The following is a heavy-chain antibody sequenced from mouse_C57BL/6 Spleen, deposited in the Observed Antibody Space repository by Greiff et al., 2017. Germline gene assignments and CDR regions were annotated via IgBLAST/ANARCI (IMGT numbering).Heavy chain of an antibody. Sequence: QVQLQQSGAELVKPGVSVKLSCKASGYTFTSYWMQWVKQRPGQGLEWIGEIDPSDSYTNYNQKFKGKATLTVDTSSSTDYIQLHSLTSEDSAVYYCARKGEYYGSSHGYWGQGTTLTVSS. V-gene: IGHV1-50*01. D-gene: IGHD1-1*01. J-gene: IGHJ2*01. CDR3: ARKGEYYGSSHGY. CDR1: GYTFTSYW. CDR2: IDPSDSYT.